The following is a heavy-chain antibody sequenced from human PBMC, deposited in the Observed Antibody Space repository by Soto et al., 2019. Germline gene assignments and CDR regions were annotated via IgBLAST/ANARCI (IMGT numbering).Heavy chain of an antibody. J-gene: IGHJ6*02. Sequence: QVQLVQAGAEVKKPGSSVKVSCKASGGTFSSYAISWVRQAPGQGLEWMGGIIPIFGTANYAQKFQGRVTITADESTSTAYMELSSLRSEDTAVYYCASRNIAARRNYYYYGMDVWGQGTTVTVSS. CDR1: GGTFSSYA. CDR2: IIPIFGTA. D-gene: IGHD6-6*01. CDR3: ASRNIAARRNYYYYGMDV. V-gene: IGHV1-69*01.